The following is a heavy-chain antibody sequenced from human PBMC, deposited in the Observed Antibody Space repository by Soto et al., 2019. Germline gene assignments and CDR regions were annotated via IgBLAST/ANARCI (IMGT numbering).Heavy chain of an antibody. CDR1: GVPFSTYP. CDR3: VKLPVTTASYYYFGMDV. J-gene: IGHJ6*02. Sequence: GGSLRLSCAAAGVPFSTYPMNWVRQVPGKGLEWVSGISGSGISTFYADSVKGRFTISRDNSKNTVYLQMNRLRAEDTALYYCVKLPVTTASYYYFGMDVWGQGTTVTVSS. V-gene: IGHV3-23*01. D-gene: IGHD4-4*01. CDR2: ISGSGIST.